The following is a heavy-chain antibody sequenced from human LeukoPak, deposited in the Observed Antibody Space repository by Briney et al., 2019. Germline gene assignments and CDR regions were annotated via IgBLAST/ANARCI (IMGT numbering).Heavy chain of an antibody. CDR2: IKSKTDGGTT. V-gene: IGHV3-15*01. J-gene: IGHJ4*02. D-gene: IGHD1-20*01. CDR3: TAARGYNWND. CDR1: GFTFSNAW. Sequence: KSGGSLRLSCAASGFTFSNAWMSWVRQAPGKGLEWVGRIKSKTDGGTTDYAAPVIGRFLISRDDSKNTLYLQMNSLKTEDTAVYYCTAARGYNWNDWGQGTLVTVSS.